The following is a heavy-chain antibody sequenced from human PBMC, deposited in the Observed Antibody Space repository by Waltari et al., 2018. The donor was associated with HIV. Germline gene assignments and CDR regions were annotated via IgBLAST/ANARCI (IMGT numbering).Heavy chain of an antibody. J-gene: IGHJ4*02. D-gene: IGHD1-26*01. CDR3: ASAYSGTYRIGDY. V-gene: IGHV3-7*01. Sequence: EVQLVETGGALVQPGGSLRVSCVASGFTFSKYWMTWVRRAPGRGLEWVANIKQDGNKKDYLDAGKVRFTISRDNAKNSLYLQMNNLRDEDSSTYYCASAYSGTYRIGDYWGQGTLVTVSS. CDR1: GFTFSKYW. CDR2: IKQDGNKK.